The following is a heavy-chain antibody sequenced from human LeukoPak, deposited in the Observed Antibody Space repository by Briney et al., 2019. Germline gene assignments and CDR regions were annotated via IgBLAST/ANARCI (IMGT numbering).Heavy chain of an antibody. CDR2: IDPNSGAT. D-gene: IGHD3-10*01. Sequence: ASVKVSCKPCGYTFPYYIHWVRQAPGQGLEGMGWIDPNSGATISAHTFQGRVSMTKDTSFTTVYMELSALKSDDTAVYYCARDNYGRLDYWGQGSLVTVSS. V-gene: IGHV1-2*02. J-gene: IGHJ4*02. CDR3: ARDNYGRLDY. CDR1: GYTFPYY.